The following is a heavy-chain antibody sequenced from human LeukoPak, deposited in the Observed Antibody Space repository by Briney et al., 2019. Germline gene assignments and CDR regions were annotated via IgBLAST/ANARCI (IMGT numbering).Heavy chain of an antibody. Sequence: ASVKVSCKASGYTFTDHYMHWVRQAPGQGLEWMGWIDPDSGGTNSAQKFQGRVTMTTDTSISTAYMELSRLGSDDTAVYYCARDGSGTTYDYWGQGTLVTVSP. CDR3: ARDGSGTTYDY. D-gene: IGHD1-26*01. CDR2: IDPDSGGT. J-gene: IGHJ4*02. CDR1: GYTFTDHY. V-gene: IGHV1-2*02.